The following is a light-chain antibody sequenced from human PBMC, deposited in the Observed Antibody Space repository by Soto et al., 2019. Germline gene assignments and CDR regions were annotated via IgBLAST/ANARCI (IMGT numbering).Light chain of an antibody. CDR1: QSVSSK. Sequence: EIVMTQSPATLSVSPGERATLSCRASQSVSSKLAWYQQQPGQAPRLLIYAASTRATGIPARFSGSGSGTEFTLTITSLQSEDFAVYYCQQYSNWPPYTFGQGTKLEIK. CDR2: AAS. J-gene: IGKJ2*01. V-gene: IGKV3-15*01. CDR3: QQYSNWPPYT.